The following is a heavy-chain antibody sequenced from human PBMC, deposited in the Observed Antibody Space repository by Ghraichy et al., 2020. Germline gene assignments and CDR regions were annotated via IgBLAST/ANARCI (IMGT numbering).Heavy chain of an antibody. CDR1: GFTFSSYS. D-gene: IGHD1-26*01. J-gene: IGHJ3*02. CDR2: ISSTSRDI. V-gene: IGHV3-21*01. CDR3: ASGGVGATISDTYDI. Sequence: GESLNISCTASGFTFSSYSMNWVRQAPGKGLEWVSIISSTSRDIYYADSVKGRFTISRDNAKNSLYLQMNSLRAEDTAVYYCASGGVGATISDTYDIWGQGTMVTVSS.